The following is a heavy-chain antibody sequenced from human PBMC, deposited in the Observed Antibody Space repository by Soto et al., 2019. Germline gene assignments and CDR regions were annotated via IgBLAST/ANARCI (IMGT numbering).Heavy chain of an antibody. CDR3: ASLPLSRIVGAITSYYYGMDD. CDR1: GDSVTSGSYY. J-gene: IGHJ6*02. Sequence: PSETLSLTCTVSGDSVTSGSYYWNWIRQPPGKGLEWIGYMYNSGSTTKYNPSLKSRTTISGDTSTNQFSLKLTSVTAADTAVYYCASLPLSRIVGAITSYYYGMDDWGQGTTVT. D-gene: IGHD1-26*01. CDR2: MYNSGSTT. V-gene: IGHV4-61*01.